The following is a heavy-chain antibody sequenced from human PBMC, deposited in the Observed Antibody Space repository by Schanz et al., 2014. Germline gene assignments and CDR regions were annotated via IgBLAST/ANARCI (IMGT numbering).Heavy chain of an antibody. CDR3: ARDPSVSMVRRVTIDSYYDGMDV. D-gene: IGHD3-10*01. J-gene: IGHJ6*02. V-gene: IGHV1-18*01. CDR1: GYTFTDYG. CDR2: ISTSNGNT. Sequence: QVQVVQSGAEVKKPGASVKVSCKASGYTFTDYGVIWVRQAPGQGLEWMGWISTSNGNTNYIQKLQGRVTMTIDPYTSTAYTELRSLRSDDTAVFYCARDPSVSMVRRVTIDSYYDGMDVWGQGTTVTVSS.